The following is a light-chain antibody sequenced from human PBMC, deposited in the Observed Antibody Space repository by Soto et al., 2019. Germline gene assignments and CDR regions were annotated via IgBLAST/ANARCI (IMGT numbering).Light chain of an antibody. V-gene: IGKV3-11*02. CDR1: HSVSSY. CDR3: QQRSDWTPWT. J-gene: IGKJ1*01. Sequence: SARHSVSSYLAWYQQKPGQAPRLLIYDASTRATGIPARFSGSGCGRGYTISISSLELPDDAVSYCQQRSDWTPWTFGQGTKVDIK. CDR2: DAS.